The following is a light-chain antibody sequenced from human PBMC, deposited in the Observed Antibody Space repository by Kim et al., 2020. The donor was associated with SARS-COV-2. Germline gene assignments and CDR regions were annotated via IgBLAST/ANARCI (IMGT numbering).Light chain of an antibody. Sequence: GQVITVSCTGNSSNVGSYNLVSWYQQHAGKAPKLMIYEGSKRPSGVSNRFSGSKSGNAASLTISGLQAEDEADYYCCSYAGSSTVFGGGTQLTVL. V-gene: IGLV2-23*01. CDR1: SSNVGSYNL. J-gene: IGLJ3*02. CDR3: CSYAGSSTV. CDR2: EGS.